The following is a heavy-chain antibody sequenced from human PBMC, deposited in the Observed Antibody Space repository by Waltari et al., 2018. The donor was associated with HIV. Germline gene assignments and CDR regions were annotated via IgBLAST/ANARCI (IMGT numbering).Heavy chain of an antibody. D-gene: IGHD2-2*01. CDR2: IFWDDDK. Sequence: QITLQESGPTLVKPTQTLTLTCTFSGFSPPTSGVGVGWIRQPPGKALDWLALIFWDDDKRYSPSLKNRATITKDTSKNQVVLTMTNMDPADTATYYCAHRLSNSWFDSWGQGTLVTVSS. J-gene: IGHJ5*01. V-gene: IGHV2-5*02. CDR1: GFSPPTSGVG. CDR3: AHRLSNSWFDS.